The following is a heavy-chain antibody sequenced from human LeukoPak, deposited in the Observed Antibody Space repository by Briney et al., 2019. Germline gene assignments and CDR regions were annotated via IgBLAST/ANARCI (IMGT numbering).Heavy chain of an antibody. D-gene: IGHD6-13*01. CDR2: IRFDGSDK. V-gene: IGHV3-30*02. J-gene: IGHJ4*02. Sequence: GGSLRLSCAASGFAFSSYDMFWVRQAPGMGLEWVSFIRFDGSDKYYADSVRGRFTISRDDSKNTLYLQMNSLRAEDTAVYYCARAGTPRSSPEDYWGQGTLVTVSS. CDR1: GFAFSSYD. CDR3: ARAGTPRSSPEDY.